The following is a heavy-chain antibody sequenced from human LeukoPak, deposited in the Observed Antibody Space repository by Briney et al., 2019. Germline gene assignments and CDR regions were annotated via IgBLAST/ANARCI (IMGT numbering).Heavy chain of an antibody. CDR1: GYTFTSYD. D-gene: IGHD5-18*01. V-gene: IGHV1-8*02. CDR3: ARGLGRTAMVTRGGVRFDY. CDR2: MNPNSGNT. J-gene: IGHJ4*02. Sequence: GSVKVSCKASGYTFTSYDINWVRQATGQGLEWMGWMNPNSGNTGYAQKSQGRVTMTRNTSISTAYMELSSLRSEDTAVYYCARGLGRTAMVTRGGVRFDYWGQGTLVTVSS.